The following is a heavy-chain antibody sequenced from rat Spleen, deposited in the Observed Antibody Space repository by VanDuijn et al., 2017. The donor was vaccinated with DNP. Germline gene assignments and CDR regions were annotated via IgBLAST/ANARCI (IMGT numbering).Heavy chain of an antibody. Sequence: EVQLQESGPGLVEPSQSLSLTCSVTGYSITTNHKWTWIRKFPGNELEWMGYINDAGSPYYNPSLKSRFSITRDTSKNQFFLQVNSVSNEDTATYYCASGPNGYKYFDNWGQGVMVTVSS. D-gene: IGHD1-4*01. CDR2: INDAGSP. J-gene: IGHJ2*01. CDR3: ASGPNGYKYFDN. CDR1: GYSITTNHK. V-gene: IGHV3-3*01.